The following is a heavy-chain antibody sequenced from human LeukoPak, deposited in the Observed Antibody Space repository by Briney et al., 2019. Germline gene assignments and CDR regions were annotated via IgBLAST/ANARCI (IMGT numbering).Heavy chain of an antibody. CDR1: GVSISSTHW. Sequence: PSETLSLTCTVSGVSISSTHWWNWVRQPPGKGLEWIGEIYHSGTTHYNPSLKSRVTMSVDTSKNQFYLQLSSVTAADTAVYYCARDCVGGSCFDYWGQGTLVTVSS. V-gene: IGHV4-4*02. CDR3: ARDCVGGSCFDY. D-gene: IGHD2-15*01. CDR2: IYHSGTT. J-gene: IGHJ4*02.